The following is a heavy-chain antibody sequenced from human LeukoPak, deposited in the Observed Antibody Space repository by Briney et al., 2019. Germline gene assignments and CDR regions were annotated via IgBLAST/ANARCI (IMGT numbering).Heavy chain of an antibody. V-gene: IGHV3-23*01. CDR2: ISGSGGST. J-gene: IGHJ4*02. D-gene: IGHD6-19*01. CDR3: AKARNRQWLAHYYFDY. Sequence: GGSLRLSCAASGFTFSSYAMSWVRQAPGKGLEWVSPISGSGGSTYYADSVKGRFTISRDNSKNTLYLQMNSLRAEDTAVCYCAKARNRQWLAHYYFDYWGQGTLVTVSS. CDR1: GFTFSSYA.